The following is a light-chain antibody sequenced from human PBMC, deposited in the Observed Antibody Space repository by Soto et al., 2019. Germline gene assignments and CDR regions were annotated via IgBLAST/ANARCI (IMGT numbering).Light chain of an antibody. V-gene: IGLV2-8*01. CDR3: TSYVGSNIWV. CDR1: SSDVAAYKY. Sequence: QSVLTQPPSAAGAPGHSVTISCTGTSSDVAAYKYVSWYLQYPGKAPKLMISEVSKRHSGVPDRFSGSKSGNTASLTVSWLAAEDEADYYCTSYVGSNIWVFGGGTKLTVI. CDR2: EVS. J-gene: IGLJ3*02.